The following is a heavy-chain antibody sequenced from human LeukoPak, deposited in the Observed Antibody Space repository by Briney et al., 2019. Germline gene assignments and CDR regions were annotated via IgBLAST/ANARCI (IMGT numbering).Heavy chain of an antibody. V-gene: IGHV4-34*01. CDR2: INHSGST. CDR3: ARGSVFLYGMDV. CDR1: GGSFSGYY. Sequence: PSETLSLTCAVYGGSFSGYYWGWIRQPPGKGLEWIGEINHSGSTNYNPSLKSRVTISVDTSKNQFSLKLSSVTAADTAVYYCARGSVFLYGMDVWGQGTTVTVSS. J-gene: IGHJ6*02. D-gene: IGHD2-21*01.